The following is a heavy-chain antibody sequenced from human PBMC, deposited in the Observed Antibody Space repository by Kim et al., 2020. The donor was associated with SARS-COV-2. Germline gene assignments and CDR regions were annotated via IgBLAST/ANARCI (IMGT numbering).Heavy chain of an antibody. J-gene: IGHJ4*02. Sequence: SSSTSPIYYAVSVKGRFTISRDTAKNPLDLQMNSLRDDDTAVYYCASSSSWGQGTLVTVSS. V-gene: IGHV3-21*01. CDR2: SSSTSPI. CDR3: ASSSS. D-gene: IGHD6-13*01.